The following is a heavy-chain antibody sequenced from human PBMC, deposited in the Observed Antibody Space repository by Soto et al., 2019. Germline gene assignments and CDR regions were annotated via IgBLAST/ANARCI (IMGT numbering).Heavy chain of an antibody. D-gene: IGHD2-21*02. CDR3: ARAGGSVVVTATPVFDY. CDR2: IYYSGST. V-gene: IGHV4-61*08. Sequence: SETLSLTCTVSGGSISSGGYYWSWIRQHPGKGLEWIGYIYYSGSTYYNPSLKSRVTISVDTSKNQFSLKLSSVTAADTAVYYCARAGGSVVVTATPVFDYWGREPWSPSPQ. CDR1: GGSISSGGYY. J-gene: IGHJ4*02.